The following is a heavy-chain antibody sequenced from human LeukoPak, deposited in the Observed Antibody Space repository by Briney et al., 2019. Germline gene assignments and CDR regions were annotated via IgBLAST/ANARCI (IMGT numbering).Heavy chain of an antibody. V-gene: IGHV4-34*01. CDR2: IDHSGST. CDR1: GGSFSGYY. D-gene: IGHD6-6*01. Sequence: SETLSLTCAVYGGSFSGYYWSWIRQPPGKGLEWIGEIDHSGSTNYNPSLKSRVTISVDTSKNQFSLKLSSVTAADTAVYYCARGRGSSSDYWGQGTLVTVSS. CDR3: ARGRGSSSDY. J-gene: IGHJ4*02.